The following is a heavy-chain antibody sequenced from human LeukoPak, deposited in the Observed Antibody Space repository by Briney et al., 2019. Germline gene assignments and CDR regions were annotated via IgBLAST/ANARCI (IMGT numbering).Heavy chain of an antibody. J-gene: IGHJ4*02. CDR3: AKFWGGLDY. V-gene: IGHV3-23*01. D-gene: IGHD3-16*01. CDR1: GFTFSSFA. CDR2: ISNSGDST. Sequence: PGGSLRLSCAASGFTFSSFAMTWVRQAPGKGLEWVSAISNSGDSTYYADSVTGRFTISRDNSKFTLYLQMNSLRVEDTAVYYCAKFWGGLDYWGQGTLVTVSS.